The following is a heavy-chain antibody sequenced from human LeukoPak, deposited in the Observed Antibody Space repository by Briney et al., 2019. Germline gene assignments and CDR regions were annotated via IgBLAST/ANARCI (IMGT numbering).Heavy chain of an antibody. V-gene: IGHV3-30*02. D-gene: IGHD2-8*01. J-gene: IGHJ6*03. CDR1: GFTFSSYG. CDR3: AKDRCSNGIGCYYYYMDV. Sequence: PGGSLRLSCAASGFTFSSYGMHWVRQAPGKGLEWVAYIQNDGSNEQCADSVKGRFSISRDSSKNILYLQMNSLRAEDTAVYYCAKDRCSNGIGCYYYYMDVWGKGTTVTISS. CDR2: IQNDGSNE.